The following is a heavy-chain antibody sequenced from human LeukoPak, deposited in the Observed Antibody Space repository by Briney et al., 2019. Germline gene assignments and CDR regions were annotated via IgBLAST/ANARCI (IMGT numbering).Heavy chain of an antibody. V-gene: IGHV3-21*01. CDR3: ARANDYDYYFDY. Sequence: PGGSLRLSCAASGFTFSSYSMNWVRQAPGKGLGWVSSISSSSSYIYYADSVKGRFTISRDNAKNSLYLQMNSLRAEDTAVYYCARANDYDYYFDYWGQGTLVTVSS. CDR1: GFTFSSYS. CDR2: ISSSSSYI. D-gene: IGHD4-17*01. J-gene: IGHJ4*02.